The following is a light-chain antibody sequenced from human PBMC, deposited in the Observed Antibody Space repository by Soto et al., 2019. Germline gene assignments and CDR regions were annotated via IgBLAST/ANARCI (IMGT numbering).Light chain of an antibody. CDR1: QRVSSN. CDR3: QQYDNWPLWT. Sequence: EIVMTQSPATLSVSPGERATLSCRASQRVSSNLAWYQQRPGQAPRLLIYGASTRATGIPARFSGSGSGTKFTLSISSLQSEDFAVYYCQQYDNWPLWTFGQGTKVEIK. V-gene: IGKV3-15*01. J-gene: IGKJ1*01. CDR2: GAS.